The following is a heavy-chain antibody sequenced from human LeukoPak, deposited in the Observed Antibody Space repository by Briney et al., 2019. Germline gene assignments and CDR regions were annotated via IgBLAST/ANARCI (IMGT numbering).Heavy chain of an antibody. CDR1: GFTVSSNY. CDR3: AKDWDSSGYYPDAFDI. CDR2: IYSGGST. J-gene: IGHJ3*02. D-gene: IGHD3-22*01. Sequence: GGSLRLSCAASGFTVSSNYMSWVRQAPGKGLEWVSVIYSGGSTYYTKSVKGRFIISRDNSKNTLYLQMNSLRAEDTAVYYCAKDWDSSGYYPDAFDIWGQGTMVTVSS. V-gene: IGHV3-66*01.